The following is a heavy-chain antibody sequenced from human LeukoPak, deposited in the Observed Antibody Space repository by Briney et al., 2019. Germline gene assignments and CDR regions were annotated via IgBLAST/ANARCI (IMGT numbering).Heavy chain of an antibody. CDR3: TRRAWGGYYGMDV. CDR1: GFTFSGSA. V-gene: IGHV3-73*01. CDR2: IRSKANSHAT. D-gene: IGHD3-10*01. J-gene: IGHJ6*04. Sequence: GGSLKLSCAASGFTFSGSAMHWVRQASGKGLEWVGRIRSKANSHATAYAASVKGRFTISRDDSKNTAYLQMNSLKTEDTAVYYCTRRAWGGYYGMDVWGKGTTVTVSS.